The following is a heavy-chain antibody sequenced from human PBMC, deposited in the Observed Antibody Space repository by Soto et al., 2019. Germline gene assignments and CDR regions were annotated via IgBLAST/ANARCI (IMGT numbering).Heavy chain of an antibody. CDR2: IIPIFGTA. CDR3: ARGTMGAALSYFDY. Sequence: SVKVSCKASGGTFSSYAISWVRQAPGQGLEWMGGIIPIFGTANYAQKFQGRVTITADESTSTAYMELSSLRSENTAVYYCARGTMGAALSYFDYWGQGTLVTVSS. V-gene: IGHV1-69*13. D-gene: IGHD6-6*01. CDR1: GGTFSSYA. J-gene: IGHJ4*02.